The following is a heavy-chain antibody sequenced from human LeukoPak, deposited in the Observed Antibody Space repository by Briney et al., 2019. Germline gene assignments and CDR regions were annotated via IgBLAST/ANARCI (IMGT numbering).Heavy chain of an antibody. CDR1: GGSISSGGYY. CDR2: INHSGST. D-gene: IGHD6-19*01. J-gene: IGHJ4*02. V-gene: IGHV4-30-2*01. Sequence: SQTLSLTCTVSGGSISSGGYYWTWIRQPPGRGLEWIGEINHSGSTNYNPSLKSRVTISVDTSKNQFSLKVSSVTAADTAVYYCARASHNSGWYNYLEHWGQGTLVTVSS. CDR3: ARASHNSGWYNYLEH.